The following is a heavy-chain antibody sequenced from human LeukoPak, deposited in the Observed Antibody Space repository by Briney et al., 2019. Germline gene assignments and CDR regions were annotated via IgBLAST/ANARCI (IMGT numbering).Heavy chain of an antibody. CDR2: IKSKTDGGTT. Sequence: PGGSLRLSCAASGFTFSNARMSWVRQAPGKGLEWVGRIKSKTDGGTTDYAAPVKGRFTISRDDSKNTLYLQMNSLKTEDTAVYYCTTGWPSADFDYWGQGTLVTVSS. J-gene: IGHJ4*02. CDR1: GFTFSNAR. V-gene: IGHV3-15*01. CDR3: TTGWPSADFDY.